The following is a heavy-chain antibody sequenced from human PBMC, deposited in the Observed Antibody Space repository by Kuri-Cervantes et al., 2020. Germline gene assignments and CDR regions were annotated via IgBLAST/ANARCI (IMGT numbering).Heavy chain of an antibody. Sequence: GSLKISCAASGFTFSNYEMNWVRQAPGKGLEWVSYISSTGSTLYYADSVKGRFTISRDNAKNSLYLQMNSLRAEDTAVYYCARGSGSYYSNYYYYGMDVWGQGTTVTVSS. CDR1: GFTFSNYE. V-gene: IGHV3-48*03. CDR2: ISSTGSTL. J-gene: IGHJ6*02. D-gene: IGHD3-10*01. CDR3: ARGSGSYYSNYYYYGMDV.